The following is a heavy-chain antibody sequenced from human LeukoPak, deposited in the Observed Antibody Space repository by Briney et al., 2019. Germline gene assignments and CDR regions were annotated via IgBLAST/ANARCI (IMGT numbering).Heavy chain of an antibody. CDR2: ISGSGDNT. D-gene: IGHD7-27*01. V-gene: IGHV3-23*01. CDR3: AKSIWGPLDY. Sequence: GGSLRLSCAASGFTFSSYAMSWVRQAPGKGLEWVSGISGSGDNTYYADSVKGRFTISRDNSKNTLYLQMNSLRAEDTAVYYCAKSIWGPLDYWGQGTLVTVSS. J-gene: IGHJ4*02. CDR1: GFTFSSYA.